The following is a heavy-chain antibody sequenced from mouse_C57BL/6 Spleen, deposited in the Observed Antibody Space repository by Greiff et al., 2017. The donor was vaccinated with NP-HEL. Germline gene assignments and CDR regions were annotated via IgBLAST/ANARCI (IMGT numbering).Heavy chain of an antibody. J-gene: IGHJ1*03. Sequence: QVQLQQSGAELVKPGASVKMSCKASGYTFTTYPIEWMKQNHGKSLEWIGNFHPYNDDTKYNEKFKGKATLTVEKSSSTVYLELSRVTSDDSAVYYCAGEGDYYGSSYWYFDVWGTGTTVTVSS. CDR2: FHPYNDDT. CDR1: GYTFTTYP. D-gene: IGHD1-1*01. V-gene: IGHV1-47*01. CDR3: AGEGDYYGSSYWYFDV.